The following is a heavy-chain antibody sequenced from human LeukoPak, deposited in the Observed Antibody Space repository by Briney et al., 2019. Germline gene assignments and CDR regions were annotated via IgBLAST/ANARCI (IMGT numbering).Heavy chain of an antibody. CDR3: AKDGGIAAAGTSY. J-gene: IGHJ4*02. CDR1: GFTVSSNY. Sequence: GGSLRLSCAASGFTVSSNYMSWVRQAPGKGLEWVSVIYSGGSTYYADSVKGRFTISRDNSKNTLYLQMNSLRAEDTAVYYCAKDGGIAAAGTSYWGQGTLVTVSS. V-gene: IGHV3-53*01. CDR2: IYSGGST. D-gene: IGHD6-13*01.